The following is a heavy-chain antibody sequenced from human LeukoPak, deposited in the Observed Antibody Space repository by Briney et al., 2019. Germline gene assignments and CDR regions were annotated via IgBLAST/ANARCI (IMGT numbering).Heavy chain of an antibody. CDR3: ARDGRDSSSWYSPYYYYYYMDV. CDR2: ISSSGSTI. D-gene: IGHD6-13*01. CDR1: GFTFSSYS. Sequence: PGGSLRLSCAASGFTFSSYSMVWVRQAPGKGLEWVSYISSSGSTIYYADSVKGRFTISRDNAKNSLYLQMNSLRAEDTAVYYCARDGRDSSSWYSPYYYYYYMDVWGKGTTVTVSS. J-gene: IGHJ6*03. V-gene: IGHV3-48*04.